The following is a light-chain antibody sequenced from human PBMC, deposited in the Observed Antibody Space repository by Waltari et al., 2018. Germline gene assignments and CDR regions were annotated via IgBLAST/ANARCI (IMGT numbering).Light chain of an antibody. J-gene: IGKJ2*01. Sequence: DVAMTQSPLSLPVTLGQPASISCSSSEGLVHRDGTTYLNWFHQSPGQSPRRLIYKVSIRDSGVPDRFSGSGSGTDFTLKISRVEAEDVGVYYCMQGTFWPYTFGQGTKLEIK. V-gene: IGKV2-30*02. CDR3: MQGTFWPYT. CDR1: EGLVHRDGTTY. CDR2: KVS.